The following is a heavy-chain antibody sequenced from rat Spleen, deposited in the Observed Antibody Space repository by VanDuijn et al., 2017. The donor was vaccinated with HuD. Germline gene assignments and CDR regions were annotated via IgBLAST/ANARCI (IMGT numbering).Heavy chain of an antibody. V-gene: IGHV5-29*01. Sequence: EVQLVESGGGLVQPGRSLKLSCAALGFTFSNYYMAWVRQAPGKGLEWVASISYDDRSTYYRDSVKGRFTISRDNTKNTLSLQMDSLRSEDTATYYCARRHYGYTDYFDYWGQGVMVTVSS. CDR1: GFTFSNYY. D-gene: IGHD1-9*01. CDR3: ARRHYGYTDYFDY. CDR2: ISYDDRST. J-gene: IGHJ2*01.